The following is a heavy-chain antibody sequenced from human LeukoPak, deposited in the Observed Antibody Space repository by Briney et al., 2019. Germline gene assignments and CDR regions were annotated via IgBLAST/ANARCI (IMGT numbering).Heavy chain of an antibody. CDR3: ARHRSSGSLPIHYDY. CDR1: GGSISSSSYY. D-gene: IGHD3-10*01. CDR2: IYYSGST. Sequence: SETLSLTCTVSGGSISSSSYYWGWIRQPPGKGLEWIGSIYYSGSTYYNPSLKSRVTISVDTPKNQYSLKLSSVTAADTAVYYCARHRSSGSLPIHYDYWGQGTLVTVSS. J-gene: IGHJ4*02. V-gene: IGHV4-39*01.